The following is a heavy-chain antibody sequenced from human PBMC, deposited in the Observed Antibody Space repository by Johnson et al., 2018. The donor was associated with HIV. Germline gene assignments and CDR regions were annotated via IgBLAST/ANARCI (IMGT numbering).Heavy chain of an antibody. V-gene: IGHV3-30*02. Sequence: QVQLVESGGGVVQPGGSLRLSCAASGFFFSSYGIHWVRQAPGKGLEWVAFIRYDGSNKYNADSVKGRFTISRDNSKNTLYLQMNSLTADDTAVYYCAKSTQASIVRESGPYGAFDIWGQGTMVTVSS. J-gene: IGHJ3*02. CDR3: AKSTQASIVRESGPYGAFDI. CDR1: GFFFSSYG. CDR2: IRYDGSNK. D-gene: IGHD3-10*01.